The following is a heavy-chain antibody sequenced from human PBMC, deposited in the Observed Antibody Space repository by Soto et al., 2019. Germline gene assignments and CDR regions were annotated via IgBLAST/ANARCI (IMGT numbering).Heavy chain of an antibody. Sequence: ASVKVSCKASGGTFSSYAISWVRQAPGQGLEWMGGIIPIFGTANYAQKFQGRVTITADESTSTAYMELSSLRSEDTAVYYCAADGGSTFFDYWGQGTLVTVSS. CDR2: IIPIFGTA. D-gene: IGHD3-10*01. CDR1: GGTFSSYA. V-gene: IGHV1-69*13. CDR3: AADGGSTFFDY. J-gene: IGHJ4*02.